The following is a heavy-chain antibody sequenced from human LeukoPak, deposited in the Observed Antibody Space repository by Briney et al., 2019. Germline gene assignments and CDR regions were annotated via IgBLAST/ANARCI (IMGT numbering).Heavy chain of an antibody. CDR2: ISGYNGNT. CDR3: AIHRLPRVYYDSSGYYHDASDI. J-gene: IGHJ3*02. V-gene: IGHV1-18*01. Sequence: SVKVSCKASGHTFTSYGINWVRQAPGQGLEWMGWISGYNGNTIYAQKPQGRVTMTTDTSTRTAYMELRSMRSDDTAMYYCAIHRLPRVYYDSSGYYHDASDIWGQGTMVTVSS. D-gene: IGHD3-22*01. CDR1: GHTFTSYG.